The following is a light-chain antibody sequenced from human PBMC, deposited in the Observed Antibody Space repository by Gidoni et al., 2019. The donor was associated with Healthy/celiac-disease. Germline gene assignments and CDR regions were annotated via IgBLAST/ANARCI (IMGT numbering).Light chain of an antibody. CDR3: QQRSNWPGT. Sequence: DIVLTQSPATLSLSPGERATLSCRASQSVSSYLAWYQQKPGQAPRLLIYDASNRATGIPARFSGSGSGTDFTLTISSLEPEDFAVYYCQQRSNWPGTFGPGTKVDI. J-gene: IGKJ3*01. V-gene: IGKV3-11*01. CDR1: QSVSSY. CDR2: DAS.